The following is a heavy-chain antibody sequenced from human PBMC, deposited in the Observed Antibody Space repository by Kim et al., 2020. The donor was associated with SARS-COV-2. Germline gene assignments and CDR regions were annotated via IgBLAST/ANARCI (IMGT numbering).Heavy chain of an antibody. CDR3: ARDATKSSGIYYYYYGMDV. J-gene: IGHJ6*02. CDR1: GGSISSYY. Sequence: SETLSLTCTVSGGSISSYYWSWIRQPAGKGLEWIGRIYTSGSTNYNPSLKSRVTMSVDTSKNQFSLKLSSVTAADTAVYYCARDATKSSGIYYYYYGMDVWGQGTTVTVSS. V-gene: IGHV4-4*07. CDR2: IYTSGST. D-gene: IGHD6-19*01.